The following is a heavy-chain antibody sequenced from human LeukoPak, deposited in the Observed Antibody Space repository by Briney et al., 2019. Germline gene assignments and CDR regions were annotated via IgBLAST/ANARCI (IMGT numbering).Heavy chain of an antibody. J-gene: IGHJ3*02. Sequence: PGRSLRLSCAASGFTFSSYGMHWVRQAPGKGLEWVAVIWYDGSNKYYADPVKGRITISRDNSKNTLYLQMNSLRAEDTAVYYCAGGGLSDAFDIWGQGTMVTVSS. CDR3: AGGGLSDAFDI. CDR1: GFTFSSYG. D-gene: IGHD2/OR15-2a*01. CDR2: IWYDGSNK. V-gene: IGHV3-33*01.